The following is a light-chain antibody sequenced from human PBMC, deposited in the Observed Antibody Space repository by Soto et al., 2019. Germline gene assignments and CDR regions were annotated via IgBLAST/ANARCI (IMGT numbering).Light chain of an antibody. CDR1: QTVSSRY. CDR3: QQCGSSRT. Sequence: EMVLTQSPGTLSLSPGGRATLSCRASQTVSSRYLAWYQQKPGQAPRLLIYGASSRATGIPDRFSGSGSGTDFTLTISRLEPEDFAVYYCQQCGSSRTFGQGTKVDIK. CDR2: GAS. J-gene: IGKJ1*01. V-gene: IGKV3-20*01.